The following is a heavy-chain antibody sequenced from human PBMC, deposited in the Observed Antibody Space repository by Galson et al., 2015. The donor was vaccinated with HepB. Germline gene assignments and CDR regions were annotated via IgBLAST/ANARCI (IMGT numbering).Heavy chain of an antibody. D-gene: IGHD1-20*01. V-gene: IGHV3-30*18. CDR1: GFTFSNYG. CDR2: IAYDGTVT. Sequence: ASGFTFSNYGMQWVRQAPGKGLEWVTVIAYDGTVTHYTDSVRGRFTVSRDNSKNMLYLYMNSLRPDDTAVYFCAKERDARMSSSLNLWGQGTLVIVSS. CDR3: AKERDARMSSSLNL. J-gene: IGHJ4*02.